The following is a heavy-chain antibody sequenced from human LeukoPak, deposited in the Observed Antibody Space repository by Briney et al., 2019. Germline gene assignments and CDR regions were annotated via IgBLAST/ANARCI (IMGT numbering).Heavy chain of an antibody. CDR2: IYYSGIT. CDR1: DDSISSYS. J-gene: IGHJ5*02. V-gene: IGHV4-59*08. Sequence: PSETLSLTCSVSDDSISSYSWSWLRQPPGMGLEGIGYIYYSGITTYNPTLKSRVTISVDTSKNQFFLKMSSVTAADTAVYYCARQDSAYTYDWFDPWGQGTLVTVSS. CDR3: ARQDSAYTYDWFDP. D-gene: IGHD5-18*01.